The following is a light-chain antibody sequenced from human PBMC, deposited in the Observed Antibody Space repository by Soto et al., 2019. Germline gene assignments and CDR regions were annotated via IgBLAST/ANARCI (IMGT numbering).Light chain of an antibody. V-gene: IGKV3-11*01. CDR2: AAS. CDR3: KECRNSRSP. J-gene: IGKJ1*01. Sequence: EIVLTQSPATLSLSPGERATLSCRASQSVSSYLAWYQQKPGQAPRLLIYAASNRATGIPARFSGSGSGTDFTLTISSLEPEEFARYVWKECRNSRSPSGQGTRVDIK. CDR1: QSVSSY.